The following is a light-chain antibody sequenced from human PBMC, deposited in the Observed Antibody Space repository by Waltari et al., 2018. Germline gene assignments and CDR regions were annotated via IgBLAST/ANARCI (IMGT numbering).Light chain of an antibody. J-gene: IGKJ4*01. CDR2: GAY. Sequence: EILVTQSPATLSVSPGERVTLSCRASQNVGTSLAWYQQKPGQTPRLLIFGAYSRASGVPARFSGSASGTDFTLAISSLQSEDFAVYYCQQYEDWPRHSFGGGTKVQIE. CDR1: QNVGTS. CDR3: QQYEDWPRHS. V-gene: IGKV3-15*01.